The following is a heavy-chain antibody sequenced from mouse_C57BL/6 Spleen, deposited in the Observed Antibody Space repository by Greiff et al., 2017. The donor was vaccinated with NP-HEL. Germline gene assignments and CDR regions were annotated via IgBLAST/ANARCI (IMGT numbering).Heavy chain of an antibody. CDR3: ARAGTTVVASDV. V-gene: IGHV1-64*01. CDR1: GYTFTSYW. D-gene: IGHD1-1*01. Sequence: VQLQQPGAELVKPGASVKLSCKASGYTFTSYWMHWVKQRPGQGLEWIGMIHPNSGSTNYNEKFKSKATLTVDKSSSTAYMQLSSLTSEDSAVYYCARAGTTVVASDVWGTGTTVTVSS. J-gene: IGHJ1*03. CDR2: IHPNSGST.